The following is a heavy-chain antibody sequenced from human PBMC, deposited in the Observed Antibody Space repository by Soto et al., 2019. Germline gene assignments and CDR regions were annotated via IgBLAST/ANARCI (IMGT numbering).Heavy chain of an antibody. CDR3: ARPLGWRDAFDI. D-gene: IGHD6-19*01. V-gene: IGHV3-7*01. CDR1: GFTFSSYW. CDR2: IKQDGSEK. Sequence: EVQLVESGGGLVQPGGSLRLSCAASGFTFSSYWMTWVRQAPGKELEWVANIKQDGSEKYYVDSVKGRFTISRDNARYSLSLQMNSLRAEDTAVYYCARPLGWRDAFDIWGQGTMVTVSS. J-gene: IGHJ3*02.